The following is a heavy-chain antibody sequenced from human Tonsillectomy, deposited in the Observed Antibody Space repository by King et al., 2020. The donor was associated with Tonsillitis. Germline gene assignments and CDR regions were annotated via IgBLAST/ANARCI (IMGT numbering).Heavy chain of an antibody. CDR3: ARDNTMIVYQPFDC. CDR2: TYYRSKWYN. D-gene: IGHD3-22*01. V-gene: IGHV6-1*01. Sequence: VQLQESGPGLVKPSQTLSLTCAISGDTVSSNSAAWNWIRQSPSRGLEWLGRTYYRSKWYNDYAVSVRSRITVNADTSRNQFSLHLNSVTPEDTAVYYCARDNTMIVYQPFDCWGRGTLATVPS. J-gene: IGHJ4*02. CDR1: GDTVSSNSAA.